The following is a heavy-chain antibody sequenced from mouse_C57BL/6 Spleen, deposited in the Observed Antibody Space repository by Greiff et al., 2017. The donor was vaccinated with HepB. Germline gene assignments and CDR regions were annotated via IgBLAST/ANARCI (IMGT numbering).Heavy chain of an antibody. CDR2: IRNKANGYTT. V-gene: IGHV7-3*01. Sequence: DVMLVESGGGLVQPGGSLSLSCAASGFTFTDYYMSWVRQPPGKALAWLGFIRNKANGYTTEYSASVKGRFTISRDNSQSILYLQMNALRAEDSATYYCARATTVVDYYFDYWGQGTTLTVSS. CDR3: ARATTVVDYYFDY. CDR1: GFTFTDYY. J-gene: IGHJ2*01. D-gene: IGHD1-1*01.